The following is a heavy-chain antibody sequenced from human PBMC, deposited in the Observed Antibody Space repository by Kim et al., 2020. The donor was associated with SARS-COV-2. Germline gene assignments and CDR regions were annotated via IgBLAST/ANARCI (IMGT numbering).Heavy chain of an antibody. V-gene: IGHV4-31*02. CDR3: ARDHMASVHFDY. Sequence: YYSPSLKSRVTISVDTSKNQFSLKLSSVTAADTAVYYCARDHMASVHFDYWGQGTLVTVSS. D-gene: IGHD5-12*01. J-gene: IGHJ4*02.